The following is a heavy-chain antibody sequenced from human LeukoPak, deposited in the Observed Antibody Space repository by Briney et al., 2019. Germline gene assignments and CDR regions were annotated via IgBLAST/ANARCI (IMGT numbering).Heavy chain of an antibody. CDR3: AKSGVDYYDSSGYYYPAI. CDR1: GFTFISYC. CDR2: ISYDVSNK. D-gene: IGHD3-22*01. J-gene: IGHJ4*02. V-gene: IGHV3-30*18. Sequence: GGALRLSCAASGFTFISYCWHRVRRAPVTGLEGMAVISYDVSNKYYAVSVKGRFTIYRDNSKNTLYLQMNSLRAEDTAVYYCAKSGVDYYDSSGYYYPAIWGQGTLVTVSS.